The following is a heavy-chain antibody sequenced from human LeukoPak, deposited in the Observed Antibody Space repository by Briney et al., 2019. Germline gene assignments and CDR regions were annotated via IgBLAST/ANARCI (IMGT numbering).Heavy chain of an antibody. J-gene: IGHJ4*02. CDR1: GFTVDSNY. D-gene: IGHD3-22*01. Sequence: GGSLRLSCAASGFTVDSNYLSWVRQAPGKGLGWVSTIYTGGNTYYAASVKGRFTISRDFSKNTVFLHMNSLRAEDTAMYYCARGDDSGYYDYFDYWGQGALVTVSS. V-gene: IGHV3-53*01. CDR3: ARGDDSGYYDYFDY. CDR2: IYTGGNT.